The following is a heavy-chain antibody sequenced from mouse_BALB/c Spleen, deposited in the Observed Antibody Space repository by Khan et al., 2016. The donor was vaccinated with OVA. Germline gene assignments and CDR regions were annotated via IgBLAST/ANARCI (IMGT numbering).Heavy chain of an antibody. CDR1: GYTFTSYT. Sequence: QIQLVQSGAELARPGASVRMSCKASGYTFTSYTMHWIKQRPGQGLEWIGYINPRSGYTNYNQNFKDKATLTADKSSSTAYMQLSSLTSEDSAVYYCARRTTGYTMDSWGQGTAVTVSS. CDR3: ARRTTGYTMDS. CDR2: INPRSGYT. J-gene: IGHJ4*01. V-gene: IGHV1-4*01. D-gene: IGHD2-14*01.